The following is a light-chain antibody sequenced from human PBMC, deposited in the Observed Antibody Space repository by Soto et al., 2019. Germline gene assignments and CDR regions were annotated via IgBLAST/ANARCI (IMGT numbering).Light chain of an antibody. CDR3: QQYGSTPVT. CDR1: QSVSSN. V-gene: IGKV3-20*01. J-gene: IGKJ1*01. Sequence: EIVMTQSPATLSVSPGERATLSCRASQSVSSNLAWYQQKPGQAPRLLIYGATSRATGVPDRFSGSGSGTDFTLTINRLEPEDFAVYYCQQYGSTPVTFGQGTKVDI. CDR2: GAT.